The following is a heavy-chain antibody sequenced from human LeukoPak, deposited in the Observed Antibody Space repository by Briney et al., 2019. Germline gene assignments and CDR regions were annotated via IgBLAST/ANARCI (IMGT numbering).Heavy chain of an antibody. V-gene: IGHV4-59*01. CDR1: GGSISSYY. Sequence: SETLSLTCTVSGGSISSYYWSWIRQPPGKGLEWIGYIYYSGSTNYNPSLKSRATISVDTSKNQFSLKLSSVTAADTAVYYCARIAATIGADYFDYWGQGTLVTVSS. D-gene: IGHD5-12*01. CDR2: IYYSGST. CDR3: ARIAATIGADYFDY. J-gene: IGHJ4*02.